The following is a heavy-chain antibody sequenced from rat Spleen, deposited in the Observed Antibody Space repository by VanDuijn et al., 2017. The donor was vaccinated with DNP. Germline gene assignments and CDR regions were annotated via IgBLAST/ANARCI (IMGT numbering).Heavy chain of an antibody. CDR1: GFNFNDYW. D-gene: IGHD1-10*01. Sequence: EVKLVESGGGLVQPGSSLKLSCVASGFNFNDYWMGWVRQAPGKGLEWVASISNTGDNTYYSDSVKGRFSLSRDNAKSTLYLQVNSLRSEDTATYYCTTGKDNPFAYWGQGTLVTVSS. J-gene: IGHJ3*01. CDR3: TTGKDNPFAY. CDR2: ISNTGDNT. V-gene: IGHV5-31*01.